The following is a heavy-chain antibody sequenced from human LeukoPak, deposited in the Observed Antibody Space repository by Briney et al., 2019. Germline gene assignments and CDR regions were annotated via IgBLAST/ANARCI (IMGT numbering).Heavy chain of an antibody. CDR3: ARFHTSSTYNWFDP. CDR1: GYTSTDYY. V-gene: IGHV1-2*02. J-gene: IGHJ5*02. CDR2: INPNSGGT. D-gene: IGHD1-26*01. Sequence: ASVKVSCKASGYTSTDYYIHWVRQAPGQGLEWMGWINPNSGGTNYAQKFQGRVTMTRDTSISTAYMELSRLTSDDTAVYYCARFHTSSTYNWFDPWGQGTLVTVSS.